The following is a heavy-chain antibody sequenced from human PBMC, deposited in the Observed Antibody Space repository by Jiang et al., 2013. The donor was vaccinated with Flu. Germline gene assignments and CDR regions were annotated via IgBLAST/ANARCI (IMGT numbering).Heavy chain of an antibody. Sequence: PTQTLTLTCTFSGFSLSTSGMCVSWIRQPPGKALEWLARIDWDDDKYYSTSLKTRLTISKDTSKNQVVLTMTNMDPVDTATYYCARYYYDSSGYYNAGFDIWGQGTMVTVSS. CDR1: GFSLSTSGMC. CDR3: ARYYYDSSGYYNAGFDI. CDR2: IDWDDDK. V-gene: IGHV2-70*11. J-gene: IGHJ3*02. D-gene: IGHD3-22*01.